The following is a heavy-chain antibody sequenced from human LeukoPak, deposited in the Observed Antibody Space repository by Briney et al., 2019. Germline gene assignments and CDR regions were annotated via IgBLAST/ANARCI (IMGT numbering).Heavy chain of an antibody. V-gene: IGHV4-30-4*01. CDR3: ARVYDFWSGYSFGAFNI. CDR2: IYYSGRT. CDR1: GGSMTSGDYY. Sequence: SETLSLTCTVSGGSMTSGDYYWSWLRQPPGKGLEWIGYIYYSGRTYYNPSLKSRVSISVDTSKNQFSLKLSSVTAADTAVYYCARVYDFWSGYSFGAFNIWGQGTMVTVSS. D-gene: IGHD3-3*01. J-gene: IGHJ3*02.